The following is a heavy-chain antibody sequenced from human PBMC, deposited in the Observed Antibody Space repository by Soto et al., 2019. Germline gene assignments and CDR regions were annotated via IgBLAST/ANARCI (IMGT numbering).Heavy chain of an antibody. D-gene: IGHD3-3*01. V-gene: IGHV2-5*02. CDR1: GFSLSTSGVG. CDR2: IYWDDDK. Sequence: SGPTLVKPTQTLTLTCTFSGFSLSTSGVGVGWIRQPPGKALEWLALIYWDDDKRYSPSLKSRLTITKDTSKNQVVLTMTNMDPVDTATYYCAHSRRERFLEWLTGFDYWGQGTLVTVSS. CDR3: AHSRRERFLEWLTGFDY. J-gene: IGHJ4*02.